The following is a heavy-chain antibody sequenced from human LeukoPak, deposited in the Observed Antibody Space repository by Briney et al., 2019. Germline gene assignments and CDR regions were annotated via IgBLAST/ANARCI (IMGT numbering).Heavy chain of an antibody. Sequence: ASVKVSCKASGYTFTSYYIHWGLQAPGPGLEWMGIINPSGGSTSYAQKFQGRVTMTRDTSTSTVYMELSSLRSEDTAVYYCARDIYYDSSGYPSFDYGGQGTLVTVSS. CDR3: ARDIYYDSSGYPSFDY. CDR1: GYTFTSYY. V-gene: IGHV1-46*01. CDR2: INPSGGST. D-gene: IGHD3-22*01. J-gene: IGHJ4*02.